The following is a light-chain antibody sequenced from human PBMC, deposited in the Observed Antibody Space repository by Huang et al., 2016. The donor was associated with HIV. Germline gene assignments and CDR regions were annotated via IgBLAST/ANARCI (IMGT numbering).Light chain of an antibody. V-gene: IGKV3-15*01. Sequence: EIEMTQSPATLSVSPGERATLSCRAIQSVNSNLAWYQQKPGQAPRLLIFGASTRATGIPARFSGSGSGTEFTLTISSLQSEDFAVYYCQHYNNWPYTFGQGAKVEI. CDR2: GAS. CDR1: QSVNSN. CDR3: QHYNNWPYT. J-gene: IGKJ2*01.